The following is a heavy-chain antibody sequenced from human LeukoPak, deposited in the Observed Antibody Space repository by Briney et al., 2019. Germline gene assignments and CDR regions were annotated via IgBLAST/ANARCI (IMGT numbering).Heavy chain of an antibody. Sequence: ASVKVSCKASGYTFTDYYMHWVRQAPGQGLEWMGWISAYNGNTNYAQKLQGRVTMTTDTSTSTAYMELRSLRSDDTAVYYCAREYSSSSPYYYYYYMDVWGKGTTVTVSS. CDR3: AREYSSSSPYYYYYYMDV. CDR2: ISAYNGNT. V-gene: IGHV1-18*04. D-gene: IGHD6-6*01. CDR1: GYTFTDYY. J-gene: IGHJ6*03.